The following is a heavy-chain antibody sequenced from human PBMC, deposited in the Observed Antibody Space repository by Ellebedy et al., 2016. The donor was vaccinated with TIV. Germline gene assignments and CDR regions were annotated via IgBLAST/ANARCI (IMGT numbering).Heavy chain of an antibody. CDR3: ASSIHVTSTTPAADY. J-gene: IGHJ4*02. Sequence: SETLSLXXTVSGGSIRTTVYYWDWIRQPPGKGLQWIGSFSWSVTGGSASYSPSLKSRVTISADAWKSQFSLKLTSVTAADTAVYFCASSIHVTSTTPAADYWGQGTLVTVSS. CDR2: FSWSVTGGSA. CDR1: GGSIRTTVYY. D-gene: IGHD2-15*01. V-gene: IGHV4-39*01.